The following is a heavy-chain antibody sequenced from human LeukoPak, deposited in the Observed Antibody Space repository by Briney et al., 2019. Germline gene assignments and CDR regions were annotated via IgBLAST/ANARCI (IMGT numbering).Heavy chain of an antibody. CDR2: ISGSGGST. Sequence: PGGSLRLSCAASGFTFSSYAMSWVRQAPGKGLEWVSAISGSGGSTYYADSVKGRSTISRDNSKNTLYLQMNSLRAEDTAVYYCANYYGDYDPGYFDYWGQGTLVTVSS. CDR1: GFTFSSYA. D-gene: IGHD4-17*01. CDR3: ANYYGDYDPGYFDY. V-gene: IGHV3-23*01. J-gene: IGHJ4*02.